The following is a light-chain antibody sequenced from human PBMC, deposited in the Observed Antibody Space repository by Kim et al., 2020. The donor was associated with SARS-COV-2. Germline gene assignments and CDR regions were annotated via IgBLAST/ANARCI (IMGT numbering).Light chain of an antibody. CDR3: QQSHTAPLLT. CDR1: QSISTY. CDR2: AAS. J-gene: IGKJ4*01. V-gene: IGKV1-39*01. Sequence: DIQMTQSPSSLAASVGDRVTIACRASQSISTYLNWYQQKPGKAPILLIYAASTLQSGVPSRFSGSGSGTDFTLTISSLQPEDFATYYCQQSHTAPLLTFGGGTKVDIK.